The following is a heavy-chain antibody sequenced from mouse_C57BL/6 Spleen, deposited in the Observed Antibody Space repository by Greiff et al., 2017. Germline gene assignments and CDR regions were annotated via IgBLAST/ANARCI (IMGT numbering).Heavy chain of an antibody. J-gene: IGHJ2*01. D-gene: IGHD2-4*01. CDR2: IDPSDSYT. CDR1: GYTFTSYW. CDR3: ARRVYEYETGWGTNFDY. Sequence: QVHLQQPGAELVRPGTSVKLSCKASGYTFTSYWMHWVKQRPGQGLEWIGVIDPSDSYTNYNQKFKGKAPLTVATADRTAYMQHSRLTSEDSAVYYCARRVYEYETGWGTNFDYWGQGTTLTVSA. V-gene: IGHV1-59*01.